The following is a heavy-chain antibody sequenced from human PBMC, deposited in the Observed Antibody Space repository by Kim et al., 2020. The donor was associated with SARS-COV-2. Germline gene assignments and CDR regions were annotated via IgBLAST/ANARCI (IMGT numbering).Heavy chain of an antibody. CDR2: ISAYNGNT. J-gene: IGHJ4*02. Sequence: ASVKVSCKASGYTFTSYGISWVRQDPGQGLEWMGWISAYNGNTNYAQKLQGRVTMTTDTSTSTAYMELRSLRSDDTAVYYCARNSGYGSGSSQYDYWGQGTLVTVSS. CDR3: ARNSGYGSGSSQYDY. D-gene: IGHD3-10*01. CDR1: GYTFTSYG. V-gene: IGHV1-18*01.